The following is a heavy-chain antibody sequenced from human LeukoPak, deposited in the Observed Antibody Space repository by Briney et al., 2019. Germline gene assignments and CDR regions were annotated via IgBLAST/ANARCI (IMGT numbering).Heavy chain of an antibody. J-gene: IGHJ4*02. CDR3: AREGGSRGYDY. CDR1: GFTFTSYS. Sequence: PGGSLRLSCAASGFTFTSYSMNWVRQAPGKGLEWVSSISSSSSYIYYADSVKGRSTISRDNAKNSLYLQMNSLRAEDTAVYYCAREGGSRGYDYWGQGTLVTVSS. CDR2: ISSSSSYI. D-gene: IGHD6-13*01. V-gene: IGHV3-21*01.